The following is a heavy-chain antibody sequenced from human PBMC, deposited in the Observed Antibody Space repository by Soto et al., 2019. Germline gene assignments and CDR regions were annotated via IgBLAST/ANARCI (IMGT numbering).Heavy chain of an antibody. V-gene: IGHV3-21*01. CDR2: ISSSSYI. J-gene: IGHJ4*02. CDR3: ARDYGLGMDY. CDR1: GFTFSSYS. D-gene: IGHD7-27*01. Sequence: GGSLRLSCAASGFTFSSYSMNWVRQAPGKGLEWVSSISSSSYIYYADSVKGRFTISRDNAKNSLYLQMNSLRDEDTAVYYCARDYGLGMDYWGQGTLVTVSS.